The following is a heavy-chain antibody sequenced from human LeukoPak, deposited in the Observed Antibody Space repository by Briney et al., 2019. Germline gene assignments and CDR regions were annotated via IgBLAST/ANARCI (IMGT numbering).Heavy chain of an antibody. CDR1: GFTFSSYS. CDR2: ISSSSSYI. J-gene: IGHJ4*02. CDR3: ARRAGKYYDSSGELDY. Sequence: PGGSLRLSCAASGFTFSSYSMNWVRQAPGKGLEWVSSISSSSSYIYYADSVKSRFTISRDNAKNSLYLQMNSLRAEDTAVYYCARRAGKYYDSSGELDYWGQGTLVTVSS. V-gene: IGHV3-21*04. D-gene: IGHD3-22*01.